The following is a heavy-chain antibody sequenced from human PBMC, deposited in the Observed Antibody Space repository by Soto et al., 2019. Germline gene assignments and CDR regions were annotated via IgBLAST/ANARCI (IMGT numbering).Heavy chain of an antibody. V-gene: IGHV3-30*18. J-gene: IGHJ4*02. CDR1: GFSFSSYG. D-gene: IGHD3-16*01. Sequence: QVQLVESGGGVVQPGRSLRLSCAASGFSFSSYGMHWVRQAPGKGLEWVAGVSDDDSKRYHIDYVKGRLTISRDNSKNTMYLDTQSLTAVDTAVYSCAKYIKAGTWHWGADSWGQGTLVTVSS. CDR2: VSDDDSKR. CDR3: AKYIKAGTWHWGADS.